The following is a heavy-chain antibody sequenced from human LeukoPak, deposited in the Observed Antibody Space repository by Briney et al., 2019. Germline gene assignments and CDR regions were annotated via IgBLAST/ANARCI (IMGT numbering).Heavy chain of an antibody. CDR1: GGSISSGSYY. V-gene: IGHV4-61*02. D-gene: IGHD3-22*01. CDR2: IYTIGST. J-gene: IGHJ5*02. CDR3: ARAGMYYYDSSGYYFWFDP. Sequence: SQTLSLTCTVSGGSISSGSYYWSWIRQPAGKGLEWIGRIYTIGSTNYNPSLKSRVTISVDTSKNQFSLKLSSVTAADTGVYYCARAGMYYYDSSGYYFWFDPWGQGNLVTVSS.